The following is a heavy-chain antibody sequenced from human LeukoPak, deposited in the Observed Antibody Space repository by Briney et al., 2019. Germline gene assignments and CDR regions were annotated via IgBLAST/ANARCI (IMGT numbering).Heavy chain of an antibody. CDR3: GLFSRRSLPAAGAYYYYYGMDV. J-gene: IGHJ6*02. D-gene: IGHD2-2*01. V-gene: IGHV4-34*01. CDR2: INHSGST. CDR1: GGSFSGYY. Sequence: SETLSLTCAVFGGSFSGYYWSWIRQPPGKGLKWIGVINHSGSTNYNPSLKSRVTISVDTSKNQFSLKLSSVTAADTAVYYCGLFSRRSLPAAGAYYYYYGMDVWGQGTTVTVSS.